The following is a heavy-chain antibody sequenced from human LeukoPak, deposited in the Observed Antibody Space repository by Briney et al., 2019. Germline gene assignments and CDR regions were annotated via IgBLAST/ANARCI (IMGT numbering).Heavy chain of an antibody. CDR1: GGSFSGYY. V-gene: IGHV4-34*01. J-gene: IGHJ4*02. D-gene: IGHD3-22*01. CDR2: INHSGST. CDR3: ATFDSHSVDY. Sequence: PSETLSLTCAVYGGSFSGYYWSWIRQPPGKGLEWIGEINHSGSTNYNPSLKSRVTISVDTSKNQFSLKLSSVTAADTAVYCCATFDSHSVDYWGQGTLVTVSS.